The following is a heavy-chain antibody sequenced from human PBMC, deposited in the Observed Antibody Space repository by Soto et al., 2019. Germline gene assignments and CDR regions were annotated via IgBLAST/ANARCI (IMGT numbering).Heavy chain of an antibody. CDR1: GGSFSGYY. D-gene: IGHD5-12*01. CDR2: INHSGST. V-gene: IGHV4-34*01. CDR3: ASDSGYAIDAFDI. J-gene: IGHJ3*02. Sequence: SETLSLTCAVYGGSFSGYYWSWIRQPPGKGLEWIGEINHSGSTNYNPSLKSRVTISVDTSKNQFSLKLSSVTAADTAVYYCASDSGYAIDAFDIWGQGTMVTVSS.